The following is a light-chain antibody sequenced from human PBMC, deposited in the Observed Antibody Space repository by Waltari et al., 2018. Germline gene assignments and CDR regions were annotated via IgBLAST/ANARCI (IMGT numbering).Light chain of an antibody. CDR2: GAS. Sequence: EVVLTQYPGTVSVSQGERATLSCRASQSINNNLAWFQQKPGQAPRLLVYGASTRATGIPARFSGSGSGTEFTLTISSLQSEDFAVYYCQQYDKWLLFTFGPGTKVDFK. V-gene: IGKV3D-15*01. J-gene: IGKJ3*01. CDR3: QQYDKWLLFT. CDR1: QSINNN.